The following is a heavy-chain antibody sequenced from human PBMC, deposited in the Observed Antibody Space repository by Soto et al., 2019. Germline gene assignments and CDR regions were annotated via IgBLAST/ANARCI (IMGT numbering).Heavy chain of an antibody. Sequence: EVQLVESGGGLVKPGGSLRLSCAASGFTFSSYSMNWVRQAPGKGLEWVSSISSSSSYLYYADSVKGRFTISRDNAKNSLYLQMNSLRAEDTAVYYCARDAYSGSYGMDVCGQGTTVTVSS. CDR1: GFTFSSYS. V-gene: IGHV3-21*01. D-gene: IGHD1-26*01. CDR2: ISSSSSYL. CDR3: ARDAYSGSYGMDV. J-gene: IGHJ6*02.